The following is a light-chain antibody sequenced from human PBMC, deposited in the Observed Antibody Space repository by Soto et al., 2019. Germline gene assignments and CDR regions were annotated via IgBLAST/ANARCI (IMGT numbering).Light chain of an antibody. CDR3: CSSAPSRTFV. CDR1: SSDVGGYNY. Sequence: QSVLTQPPSASGSPGQSVTISCTGTSSDVGGYNYVSWYQQHPGKAPKLIIYEVSKWPSGVPDRFSGSKSGNTASLTVSGLQAEDEADYYCCSSAPSRTFVFGTGTKLTVL. CDR2: EVS. J-gene: IGLJ1*01. V-gene: IGLV2-8*01.